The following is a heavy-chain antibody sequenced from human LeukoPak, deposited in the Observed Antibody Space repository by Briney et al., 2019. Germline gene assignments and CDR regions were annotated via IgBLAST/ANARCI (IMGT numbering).Heavy chain of an antibody. V-gene: IGHV1-18*01. Sequence: ASVSVSCKASGYTFNMYGINWVRQAPGQGLEWMGWISGYNGDTKSAQNFQDRLTVTTDTSTNTAYIELRSLKSDDTAVYFCARGHSCCHPYASLYWGRGTLVTVSS. CDR3: ARGHSCCHPYASLY. CDR2: ISGYNGDT. J-gene: IGHJ4*02. D-gene: IGHD2-15*01. CDR1: GYTFNMYG.